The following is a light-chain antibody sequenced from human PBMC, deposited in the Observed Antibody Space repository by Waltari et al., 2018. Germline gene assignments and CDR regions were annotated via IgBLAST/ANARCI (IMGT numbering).Light chain of an antibody. V-gene: IGKV3-20*01. CDR1: QSVSSSY. CDR3: QQYDSSLVT. Sequence: ESVLTQSPGTLSLSPGERATLPCRASQSVSSSYLAWYQQKPGQAPRLLIYGASSRATGIPDRFSGSGSGTDFTLTISRLEPEDFAVYYCQQYDSSLVTFGQGPRWKSN. J-gene: IGKJ1*01. CDR2: GAS.